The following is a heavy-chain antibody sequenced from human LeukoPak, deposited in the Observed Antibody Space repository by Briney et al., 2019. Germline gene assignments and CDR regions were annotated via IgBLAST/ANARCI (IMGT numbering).Heavy chain of an antibody. CDR2: IWSDATEK. CDR3: AKDAQRGFDFSNSLES. CDR1: GFTFSHFG. V-gene: IGHV3-33*06. D-gene: IGHD4-11*01. J-gene: IGHJ4*02. Sequence: GGSLRLSCTTSGFTFSHFGMHWVRQAPGKGLEWVAVIWSDATEKYYGDSVKGRFTISRDNSDNTVHLQMNSLRVEDTAVYYCAKDAQRGFDFSNSLESWGQGTVVTVSS.